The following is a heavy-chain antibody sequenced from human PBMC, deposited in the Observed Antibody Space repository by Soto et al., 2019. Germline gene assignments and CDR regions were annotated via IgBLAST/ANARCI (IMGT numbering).Heavy chain of an antibody. CDR2: IYYSGST. V-gene: IGHV4-39*01. Sequence: ERLSLTCTVSRGSLSSSRYDWRSLRHPPGKGLEVSVSIYYSGSTYYNPSLKSRVTISVDTSKNQFSLKLSSVTAADTAVYYCARQRFGYSSSWYVPDYYYYGMDVWGQGTTVNVS. J-gene: IGHJ6*02. CDR1: RGSLSSSRYD. D-gene: IGHD6-13*01. CDR3: ARQRFGYSSSWYVPDYYYYGMDV.